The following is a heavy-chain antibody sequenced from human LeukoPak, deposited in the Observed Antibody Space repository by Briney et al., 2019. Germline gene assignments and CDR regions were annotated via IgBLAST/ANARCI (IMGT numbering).Heavy chain of an antibody. J-gene: IGHJ4*02. CDR1: GFAFNTYA. V-gene: IGHV3-23*01. CDR2: LSGSGSST. Sequence: PGGSLRLSCAASGFAFNTYAMRWVRQAPGKELEWGSGLSGSGSSTYYADSVKGRFTISRDNSKNTLYLQMNSLRAEDTAVYFCAKDKAYYFDYWGQGTVVTVVS. CDR3: AKDKAYYFDY.